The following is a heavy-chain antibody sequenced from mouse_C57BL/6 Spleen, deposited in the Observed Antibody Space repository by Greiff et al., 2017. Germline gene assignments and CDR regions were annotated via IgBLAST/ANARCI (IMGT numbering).Heavy chain of an antibody. D-gene: IGHD4-1*01. Sequence: SGPVLVKPGASVKMSCKASGYTFTDYYMNWVKQSHGKSLEWIGVINPYNGGTSYNQKFKGKATLTVDKSSSTAYMELNSLTSEDSAVYYCARGGPDWDDDYWGQGTTLTVSS. V-gene: IGHV1-19*01. CDR3: ARGGPDWDDDY. CDR2: INPYNGGT. J-gene: IGHJ2*01. CDR1: GYTFTDYY.